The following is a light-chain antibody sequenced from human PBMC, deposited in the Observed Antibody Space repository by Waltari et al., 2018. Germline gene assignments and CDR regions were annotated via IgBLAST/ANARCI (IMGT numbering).Light chain of an antibody. CDR3: SSYTTTSTLLVV. Sequence: QSALTQPASVSGSPGQSITISCTGTSSDIGRYNYVSWYQHPPDKAPKLMIFDVNNRPSGVSDRFSGSKSGNTASLTISGLQAEDEADYYCSSYTTTSTLLVVFGGGTKLTVL. CDR1: SSDIGRYNY. V-gene: IGLV2-14*03. CDR2: DVN. J-gene: IGLJ2*01.